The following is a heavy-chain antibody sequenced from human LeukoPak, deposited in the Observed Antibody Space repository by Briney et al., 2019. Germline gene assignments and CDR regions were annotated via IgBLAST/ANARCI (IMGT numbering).Heavy chain of an antibody. V-gene: IGHV3-7*01. J-gene: IGHJ4*02. D-gene: IGHD3-3*01. CDR3: ARGGETYYDSCSGYYFDY. CDR1: GFTFSSYW. Sequence: GGSLRLSCAASGFTFSSYWMSWVRQAPGKGLEWVANIKQDGSEKYYVDSVKGRFTISRDNAKNSLYLQMNSLRAEDTAVYYCARGGETYYDSCSGYYFDYWGQGTLVTVSS. CDR2: IKQDGSEK.